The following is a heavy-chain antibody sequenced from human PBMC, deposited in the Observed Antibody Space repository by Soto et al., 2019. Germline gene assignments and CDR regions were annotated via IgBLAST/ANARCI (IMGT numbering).Heavy chain of an antibody. J-gene: IGHJ4*02. V-gene: IGHV1-69*13. Sequence: SVKVSCKASGGTFSSYAVSWVRQAPGQGLEWMGGIIPIFGTANYAQKFQGRVTITADESTSTAYMELSSLRSEDTAVYYCARAGYYYLSRGHYLSYDYWCQRPLGTV. CDR2: IIPIFGTA. CDR1: GGTFSSYA. D-gene: IGHD3-22*01. CDR3: ARAGYYYLSRGHYLSYDY.